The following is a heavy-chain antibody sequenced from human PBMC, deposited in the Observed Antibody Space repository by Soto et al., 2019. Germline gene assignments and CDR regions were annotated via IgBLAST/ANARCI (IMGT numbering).Heavy chain of an antibody. J-gene: IGHJ6*02. D-gene: IGHD2-2*01. V-gene: IGHV1-69*13. CDR2: FIPIFGTA. Sequence: GASGKVSCKASGGTFSSYAISWVRQAPGQGLEWMGGFIPIFGTADYAQKFQGRVTITADESTSTAYMELSSLRSEDTAVYYCARDPNIVLVPAALRSYYYYYGMDVWGQGTTVTVSS. CDR3: ARDPNIVLVPAALRSYYYYYGMDV. CDR1: GGTFSSYA.